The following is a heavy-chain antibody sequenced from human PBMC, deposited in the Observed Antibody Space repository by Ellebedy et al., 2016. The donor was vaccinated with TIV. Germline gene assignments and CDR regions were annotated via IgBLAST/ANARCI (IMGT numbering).Heavy chain of an antibody. CDR2: ISISGSTI. J-gene: IGHJ6*02. CDR3: AKGGGSFSGSGTYQSPWYYYVMVV. V-gene: IGHV3-11*01. CDR1: GFIFSDYY. Sequence: GESLKISXAASGFIFSDYYMSWIRQAPGKGLEWVSYISISGSTIYYADSVKGRFTISRDNAKNSLYLQMNSLRAEDTAVYYCAKGGGSFSGSGTYQSPWYYYVMVVWGQGTTVTVSS. D-gene: IGHD3-10*01.